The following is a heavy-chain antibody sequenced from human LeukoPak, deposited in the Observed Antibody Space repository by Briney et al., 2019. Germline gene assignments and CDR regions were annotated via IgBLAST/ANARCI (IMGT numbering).Heavy chain of an antibody. Sequence: GGSLRLPCAASGFTFSSYGMHWVRQAPGKGLEWVAFIRYDGSNKYYADSVKGRFTISRDNSKNTLYLQMNSLRAEGTAVYYCAKDFITMVRGVRYYMDVWGKGTTVTVSS. CDR2: IRYDGSNK. D-gene: IGHD3-10*01. J-gene: IGHJ6*03. V-gene: IGHV3-30*02. CDR1: GFTFSSYG. CDR3: AKDFITMVRGVRYYMDV.